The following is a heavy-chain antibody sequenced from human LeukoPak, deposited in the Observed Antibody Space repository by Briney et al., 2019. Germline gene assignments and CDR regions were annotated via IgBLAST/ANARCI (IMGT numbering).Heavy chain of an antibody. CDR1: GYIFSGYY. J-gene: IGHJ4*02. V-gene: IGHV1-18*04. Sequence: ASVKVSCKASGYIFSGYYMHWLRQAPGQGLEWMGWISAYNGNTNYAQKLQGRVTMTTDTSTSTAYMELRSLRSDDTAVYYCARVAIPVVRGVITPFDYWGQGTLVTVSS. CDR3: ARVAIPVVRGVITPFDY. D-gene: IGHD3-10*01. CDR2: ISAYNGNT.